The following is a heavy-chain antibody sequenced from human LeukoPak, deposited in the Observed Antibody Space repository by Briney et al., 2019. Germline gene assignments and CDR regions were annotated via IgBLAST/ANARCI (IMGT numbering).Heavy chain of an antibody. Sequence: ASVKVSCKASGYTFTGYYMHWVRQAPGQGLEWMGWINPNSGGTNYAQKFQGRVTMTRDTSISTAYMELTRLKSDDTAVYYCARGAEYGGHSAWYFDLWGRGTLITVSS. CDR3: ARGAEYGGHSAWYFDL. V-gene: IGHV1-2*02. CDR2: INPNSGGT. CDR1: GYTFTGYY. D-gene: IGHD4-23*01. J-gene: IGHJ2*01.